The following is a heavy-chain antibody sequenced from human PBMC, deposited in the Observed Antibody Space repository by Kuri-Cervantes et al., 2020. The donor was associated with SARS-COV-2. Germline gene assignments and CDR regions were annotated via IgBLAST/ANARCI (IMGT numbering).Heavy chain of an antibody. J-gene: IGHJ6*02. CDR3: ARDSELLSNYYGMDV. V-gene: IGHV4-38-2*02. Sequence: SETLSLTCTVSGGSISSGYYWGWIRQPPGKGLEWIGSIYHSGSTYYNPSLKSRVTISVDTSKNQFSLKLSSVTAADTAVYYCARDSELLSNYYGMDVWGQGTTVTVSS. CDR2: IYHSGST. CDR1: GGSISSGYY. D-gene: IGHD1-1*01.